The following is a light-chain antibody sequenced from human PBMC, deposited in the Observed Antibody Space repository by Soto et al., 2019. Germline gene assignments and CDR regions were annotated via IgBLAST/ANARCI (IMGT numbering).Light chain of an antibody. CDR1: QSVSKY. CDR3: QQRSNWPQIT. V-gene: IGKV3-11*01. CDR2: DAS. J-gene: IGKJ4*01. Sequence: EIVLTQSPATLSLSPGERATLSCRASQSVSKYLAWYQQKPCQAPRLLIHDASNRATGIPARFSGSGSGTDFTLTISSIEPEDFGVYYCQQRSNWPQITFGGGTKVEIK.